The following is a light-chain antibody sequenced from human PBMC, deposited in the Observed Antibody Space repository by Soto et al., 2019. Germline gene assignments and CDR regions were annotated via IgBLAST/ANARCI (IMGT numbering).Light chain of an antibody. CDR1: QSVSSN. J-gene: IGKJ1*01. Sequence: EIVMTQSPATLSVSPGERATLSCRASQSVSSNLAWYQQKPGQAPRLLIYGASTRATGIPARFSGSGSGTEFTLTIRSLQSEDFGVYYCRQYNNFWTFGQGTKVEIK. CDR2: GAS. V-gene: IGKV3-15*01. CDR3: RQYNNFWT.